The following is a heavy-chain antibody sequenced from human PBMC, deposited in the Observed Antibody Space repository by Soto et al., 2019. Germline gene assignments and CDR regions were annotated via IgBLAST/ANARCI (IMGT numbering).Heavy chain of an antibody. V-gene: IGHV1-18*01. Sequence: QVQLVQSGAEVKKHWASVKVSCKASGYTFTSYGISWVRQAPGRGLEWMGWISAYNGNTNYAQKLQGRVTMTTDTPTSTPNMELRSLKSDDTDLYSSARERGAYGMDVWGQGTTVTDAS. J-gene: IGHJ6*02. CDR2: ISAYNGNT. CDR1: GYTFTSYG. CDR3: ARERGAYGMDV.